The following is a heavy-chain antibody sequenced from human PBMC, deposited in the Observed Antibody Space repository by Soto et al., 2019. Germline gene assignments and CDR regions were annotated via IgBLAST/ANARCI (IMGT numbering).Heavy chain of an antibody. V-gene: IGHV1-2*04. CDR3: ARSFVPRNYEFWSGSPGASTFDY. J-gene: IGHJ4*02. Sequence: ASVKVSCKASGYTFTGYYMHWVRQAPGQGLEWMGWINPNSGGTNYAQKFQGWVTMTRDTSISTAYMELSRLRSDDTAVYYCARSFVPRNYEFWSGSPGASTFDYWGQGTLVTVSS. CDR2: INPNSGGT. D-gene: IGHD3-3*01. CDR1: GYTFTGYY.